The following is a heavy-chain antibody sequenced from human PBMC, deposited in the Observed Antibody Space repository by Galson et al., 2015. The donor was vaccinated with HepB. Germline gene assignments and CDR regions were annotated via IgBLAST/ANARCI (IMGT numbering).Heavy chain of an antibody. V-gene: IGHV3-7*03. D-gene: IGHD3-16*01. CDR1: GLTFSGYW. CDR2: INQDGSEK. Sequence: SLRLSCAASGLTFSGYWMTWFRQAPGKGLEWVANINQDGSEKYYVDSVKGRFSISRDNVKNSLYLQMNSLRAEDTAVYHCARGPGFYTDLWGRGTLVTVSS. CDR3: ARGPGFYTDL. J-gene: IGHJ2*01.